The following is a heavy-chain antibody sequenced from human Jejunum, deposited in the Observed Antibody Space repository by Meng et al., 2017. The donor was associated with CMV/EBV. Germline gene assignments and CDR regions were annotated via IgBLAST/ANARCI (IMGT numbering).Heavy chain of an antibody. D-gene: IGHD5-12*01. CDR3: SMATRNFLDY. V-gene: IGHV3-73*01. CDR1: GFTFSDSA. J-gene: IGHJ4*02. Sequence: ASGFTFSDSAMHWVRQASGKGLEWVGRIRSKANNYATAYAASVTGRFTISRDDSKNTAYLQMNSLKSEDTAVYYCSMATRNFLDYWGQGTLVTVSS. CDR2: IRSKANNYAT.